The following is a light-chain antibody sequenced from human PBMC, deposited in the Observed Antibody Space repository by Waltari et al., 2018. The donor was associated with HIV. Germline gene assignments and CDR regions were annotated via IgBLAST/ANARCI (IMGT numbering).Light chain of an antibody. CDR2: SNN. CDR3: QSFDRMGSSWV. CDR1: SSTNFGTTYD. J-gene: IGLJ3*02. V-gene: IGLV1-40*01. Sequence: QSALTQPPSVSRAPGQRVAISFTGISSTNFGTTYDVPWYRQLAGPAPKLLISSNNERPSGVPDRFSASRSGTSASLAITGLQAEDEADYYCQSFDRMGSSWVFGGGTRLTVL.